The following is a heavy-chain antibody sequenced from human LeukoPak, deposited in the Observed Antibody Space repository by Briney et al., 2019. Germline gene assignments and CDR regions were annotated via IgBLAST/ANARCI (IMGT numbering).Heavy chain of an antibody. CDR3: FLVGDGYNYDAFDI. Sequence: ASVKVSCKASGGTFSSYAISWVRQAPGLGLEWMGGIIPIFGTANYAQKFQGRVTITADESTSTAYMELSSLRSEDTAVYYCFLVGDGYNYDAFDIWGQGTMVTVSS. D-gene: IGHD5-24*01. CDR1: GGTFSSYA. V-gene: IGHV1-69*13. J-gene: IGHJ3*02. CDR2: IIPIFGTA.